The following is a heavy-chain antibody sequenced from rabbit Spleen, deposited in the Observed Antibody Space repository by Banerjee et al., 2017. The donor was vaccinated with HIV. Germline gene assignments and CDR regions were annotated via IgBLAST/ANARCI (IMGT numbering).Heavy chain of an antibody. J-gene: IGHJ6*01. Sequence: QQQLVESGGGLVKPGASLTLSCKASGLDFSVGDVMCWVRQAPGKGLEWISCINIVTGRAVYANWASGRFTFSKTSSTTVTLQVTSLTAADTATYFCARDLAGVVGWNFGLWGQGTLVTVS. CDR3: ARDLAGVVGWNFGL. D-gene: IGHD4-1*01. CDR2: INIVTGRA. V-gene: IGHV1S45*01. CDR1: GLDFSVGDV.